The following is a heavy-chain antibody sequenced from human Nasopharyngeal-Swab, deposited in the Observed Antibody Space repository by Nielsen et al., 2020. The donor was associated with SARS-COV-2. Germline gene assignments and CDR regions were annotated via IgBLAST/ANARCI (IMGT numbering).Heavy chain of an antibody. D-gene: IGHD6-19*01. CDR3: ARGVNCQWLTRCYYFDY. CDR1: GGTFSSYD. V-gene: IGHV1-8*02. CDR2: MNPNSGNT. J-gene: IGHJ4*02. Sequence: ASVKVSCKASGGTFSSYDINWVRQATGQGLEWMGWMNPNSGNTGYAQKFQGRVTMTRNTSISTAYMELSSLRSEDTAVYYCARGVNCQWLTRCYYFDYWGQGTLVTVSS.